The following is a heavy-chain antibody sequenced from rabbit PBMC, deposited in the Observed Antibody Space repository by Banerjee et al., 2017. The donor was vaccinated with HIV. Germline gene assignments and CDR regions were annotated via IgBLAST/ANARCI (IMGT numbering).Heavy chain of an antibody. Sequence: QSLEESGGDLVKPGASLTLTCTASGFSFSSTYYMCWVRQAPGKGLEWIACIYAGISGSTYYASWAKGRFTISKTSSTTVTLQMTSLTAADTATYFCARERSYGAAYELWGPGTLVTVS. CDR1: GFSFSSTYY. V-gene: IGHV1S40*01. CDR3: ARERSYGAAYEL. CDR2: IYAGISGST. D-gene: IGHD6-1*01. J-gene: IGHJ4*01.